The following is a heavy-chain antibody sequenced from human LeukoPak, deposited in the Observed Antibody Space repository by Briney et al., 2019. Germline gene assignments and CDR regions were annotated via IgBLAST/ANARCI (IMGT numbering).Heavy chain of an antibody. CDR3: ARDLGLCSGGSCYSFDP. D-gene: IGHD2-15*01. J-gene: IGHJ5*02. CDR1: GYTFISYY. CDR2: NNLRGGHT. V-gene: IGHV1-46*01. Sequence: ASVKVSCKASGYTFISYYMHWVRQAPGQGLEWMGINNLRGGHTSYAQNFQGRVAMTGDTSTSTVYMELSSLRSEDTAVYYCARDLGLCSGGSCYSFDPWGQGTLVTVSS.